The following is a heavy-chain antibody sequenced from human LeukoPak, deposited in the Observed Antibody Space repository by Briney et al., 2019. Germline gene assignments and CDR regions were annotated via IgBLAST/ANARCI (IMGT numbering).Heavy chain of an antibody. CDR3: AKDRIILPAATSFDS. V-gene: IGHV3-9*01. J-gene: IGHJ4*02. CDR1: GFTFDDYA. D-gene: IGHD2-2*01. Sequence: GGSLRLSCAASGFTFDDYAMHWVRQAPGKGLEWVSGISWNSGSIGYADSVKGRFTISRDDSKNTLYLHMNSLRPEDTAVYYCAKDRIILPAATSFDSWGQGTLVTVSS. CDR2: ISWNSGSI.